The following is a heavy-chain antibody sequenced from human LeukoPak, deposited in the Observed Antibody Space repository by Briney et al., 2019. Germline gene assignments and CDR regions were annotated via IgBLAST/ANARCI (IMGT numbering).Heavy chain of an antibody. CDR3: ASGIAAQAGSFFYYYFIDV. CDR1: SGSISSHH. Sequence: SETLTLTCTVSSGSISSHHWTWIRQPPGKGLEYIGYVFYDGSTNYNPSLKSRVIISVDTSKNQFSLKLSSVTPADTAVYYCASGIAAQAGSFFYYYFIDVWAKGTTVTVSS. J-gene: IGHJ6*04. D-gene: IGHD6-6*01. V-gene: IGHV4-59*11. CDR2: VFYDGST.